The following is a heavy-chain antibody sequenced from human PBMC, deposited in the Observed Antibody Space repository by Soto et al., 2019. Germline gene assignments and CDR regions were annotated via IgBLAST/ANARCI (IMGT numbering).Heavy chain of an antibody. CDR3: ESLSVEQQPH. V-gene: IGHV1-69*13. J-gene: IGHJ4*02. D-gene: IGHD6-13*01. Sequence: SVKVSCKASGGTFSSYAISWVRQAPGQGLEWMGGIIPIFGTANYAQKFQGRVTITADESTSTAYMELSSLRSEDTAVYYCESLSVEQQPHWGQGTLVTVSS. CDR2: IIPIFGTA. CDR1: GGTFSSYA.